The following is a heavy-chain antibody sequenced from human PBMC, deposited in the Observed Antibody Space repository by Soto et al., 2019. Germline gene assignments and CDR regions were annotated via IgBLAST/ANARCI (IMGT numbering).Heavy chain of an antibody. CDR1: GFTFDDYA. CDR2: ISWNSGSI. V-gene: IGHV3-9*01. Sequence: EVQLVESGGGLVQPGRSLRLSCAASGFTFDDYAMHWVRQAPGKGLEWVSGISWNSGSIGYADSVKGRFTISRDNAKSSLYLQMNSLRAEDTALYYCANAQWELGGMDVWGQGTTVTVSS. CDR3: ANAQWELGGMDV. J-gene: IGHJ6*01. D-gene: IGHD1-26*01.